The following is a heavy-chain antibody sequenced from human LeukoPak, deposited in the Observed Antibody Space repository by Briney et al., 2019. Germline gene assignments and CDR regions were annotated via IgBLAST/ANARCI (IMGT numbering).Heavy chain of an antibody. CDR3: ASHGSSGHDPLT. V-gene: IGHV4-59*08. CDR1: GDSIRSYY. D-gene: IGHD5-12*01. CDR2: IYYTGST. Sequence: SETLSLTCTVSGDSIRSYYGNWIRRPPGKGLEWIGYIYYTGSTSYNPSLKSRGTISLDTSKSRFSLRPTSVTAADTAVYYCASHGSSGHDPLTWGQGTLVTVSS. J-gene: IGHJ4*01.